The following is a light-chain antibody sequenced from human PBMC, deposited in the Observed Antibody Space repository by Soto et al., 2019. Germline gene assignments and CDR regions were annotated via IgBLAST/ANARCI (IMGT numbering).Light chain of an antibody. V-gene: IGKV1-39*01. Sequence: DIQMTQSPSSLSASVGERVTITCRASQTISTYLNWYQQRPGKAPKVLIYAASSLQSGVPSRFNCSGTGTELTLTISGLQPEDFANYYCQQGSSSPLTFGGGTRVEI. J-gene: IGKJ4*01. CDR1: QTISTY. CDR3: QQGSSSPLT. CDR2: AAS.